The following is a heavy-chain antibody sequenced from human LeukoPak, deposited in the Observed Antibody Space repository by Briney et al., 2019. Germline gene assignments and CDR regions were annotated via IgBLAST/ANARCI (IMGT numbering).Heavy chain of an antibody. CDR3: ARDRIYGNYDFDY. V-gene: IGHV3-33*01. CDR2: IWYDGSNK. J-gene: IGHJ4*02. CDR1: GFTFSSYG. D-gene: IGHD4-11*01. Sequence: GGSLRLSCAASGFTFSSYGMHWVRQAPGKGLEWVAVIWYDGSNKYYADSVKGRFTISRDNSKNTLYLQMNSLRAEDTAVYYCARDRIYGNYDFDYWGQGTLVTVSS.